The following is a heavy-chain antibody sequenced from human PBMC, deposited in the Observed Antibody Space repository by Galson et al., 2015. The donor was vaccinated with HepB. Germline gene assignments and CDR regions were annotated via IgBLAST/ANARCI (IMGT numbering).Heavy chain of an antibody. J-gene: IGHJ4*02. CDR1: GFSFSPAW. CDR2: IKSKGSGGTV. D-gene: IGHD4-23*01. CDR3: VHQGHFGGRLEY. Sequence: SLRLSCATSGFSFSPAWMNWVRQAPGKGLEWVGRIKSKGSGGTVHYGAPVKGRVIISRDDSKNTLYLQMNNLESEDTAVYYCVHQGHFGGRLEYWGPGVLVTVSS. V-gene: IGHV3-15*07.